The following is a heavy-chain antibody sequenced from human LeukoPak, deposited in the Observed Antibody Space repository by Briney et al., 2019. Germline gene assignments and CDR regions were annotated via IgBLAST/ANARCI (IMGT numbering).Heavy chain of an antibody. CDR1: GFTFSSYS. CDR3: ARDFGSRGAAINDPSPNDAFDI. Sequence: GGSLRLSCAASGFTFSSYSMNWVRQAPGKGLEWVSSISSSSSYIYYADSVKGRFTISRDNAKNSLYLQMNSLRAEDTAVYYCARDFGSRGAAINDPSPNDAFDIWGQGRMVTVSS. J-gene: IGHJ3*02. D-gene: IGHD1-1*01. V-gene: IGHV3-21*01. CDR2: ISSSSSYI.